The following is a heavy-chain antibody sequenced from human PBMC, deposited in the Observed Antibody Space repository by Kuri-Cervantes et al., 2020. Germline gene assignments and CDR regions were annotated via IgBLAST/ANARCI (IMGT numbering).Heavy chain of an antibody. Sequence: SGPTLVKPTQTLTLTCTFSGFSLSTSGVGVAWIRQPPGKALEWLAVIYWDDDKRYNPSLKTRLTITKDTSNNQVVLTMTNMDSVDTATYYCTQRGSFMGTWDTGYLQDWGQGTLVTVYS. D-gene: IGHD1-1*01. V-gene: IGHV2-5*02. J-gene: IGHJ1*01. CDR3: TQRGSFMGTWDTGYLQD. CDR1: GFSLSTSGVG. CDR2: IYWDDDK.